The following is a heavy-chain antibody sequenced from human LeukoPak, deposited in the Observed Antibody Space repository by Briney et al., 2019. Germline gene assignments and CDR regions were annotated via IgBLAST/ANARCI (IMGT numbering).Heavy chain of an antibody. D-gene: IGHD1-26*01. CDR3: ARNSGSYTYFDY. CDR1: GYTFTSYD. V-gene: IGHV1-8*01. CDR2: MNPNSGNT. J-gene: IGHJ4*02. Sequence: ASVKVSFKASGYTFTSYDINWVRQAPGQGLEWMGWMNPNSGNTGYAQKFQGRVTMTRNTSISTAYMELSSLRSEDTAVYYCARNSGSYTYFDYWGQGTLVTVSS.